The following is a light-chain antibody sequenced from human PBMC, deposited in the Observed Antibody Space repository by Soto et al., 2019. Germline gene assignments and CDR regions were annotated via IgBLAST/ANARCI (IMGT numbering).Light chain of an antibody. J-gene: IGKJ4*01. Sequence: DIQMTQSPSTLSASVGDRVTITCPASQSISSWLAWYQQKPGKAPNLLIYKASSLESGVPSRFSGSGSGTEFTLTISSLQPDDFATYYCQQYNSPRTFGGGTKVEIK. V-gene: IGKV1-5*03. CDR1: QSISSW. CDR3: QQYNSPRT. CDR2: KAS.